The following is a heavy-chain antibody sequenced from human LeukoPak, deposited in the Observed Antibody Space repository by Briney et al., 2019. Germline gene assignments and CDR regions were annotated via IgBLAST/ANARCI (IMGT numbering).Heavy chain of an antibody. CDR1: AFTFNIYG. J-gene: IGHJ6*02. V-gene: IGHV3-30*18. D-gene: IGHD3-22*01. CDR2: ISYDGNDK. CDR3: AKTSNYYDTYGMDV. Sequence: GRSLRLSCAASAFTFNIYGMHWVRQAPGKGLDWVAVISYDGNDKYYADSVKGRFTVSRDNSKNTLYLQMNSLRTEDTAVYYCAKTSNYYDTYGMDVWGQGTAVAVSS.